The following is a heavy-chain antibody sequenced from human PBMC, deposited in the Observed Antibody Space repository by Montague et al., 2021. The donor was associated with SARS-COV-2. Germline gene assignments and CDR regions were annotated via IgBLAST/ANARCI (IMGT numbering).Heavy chain of an antibody. V-gene: IGHV4-34*01. CDR3: ARMRFFDWPPHYYMDV. CDR1: GGSFSVYY. D-gene: IGHD3-9*01. CDR2: INHSGST. Sequence: SETLSLTCAVYGGSFSVYYWSWIRQPPGKGLEWIGEINHSGSTNYNPSLKSRVTISVDTSKNQVSLKLSSVTAADTAVCYCARMRFFDWPPHYYMDVWGKGTTVTVSS. J-gene: IGHJ6*03.